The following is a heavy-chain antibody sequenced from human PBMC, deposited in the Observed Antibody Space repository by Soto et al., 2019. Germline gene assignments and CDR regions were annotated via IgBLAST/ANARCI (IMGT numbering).Heavy chain of an antibody. V-gene: IGHV3-30-3*01. CDR2: ISYDGSNK. D-gene: IGHD3-3*01. CDR1: GFTFSSYA. J-gene: IGHJ4*02. Sequence: PGGSLRLSCAASGFTFSSYAMHWVRQAPGKGLEWVAVISYDGSNKYYADSVKGRCTISRDNSKNTLYLQMNSLRAEDTAVYYCATPTQTSYDFWSGQTDYWGPGTLVTVSS. CDR3: ATPTQTSYDFWSGQTDY.